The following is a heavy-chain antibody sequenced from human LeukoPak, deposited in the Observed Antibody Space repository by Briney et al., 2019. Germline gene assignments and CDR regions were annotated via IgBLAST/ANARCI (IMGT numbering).Heavy chain of an antibody. J-gene: IGHJ4*02. CDR3: ARANRVDIVATRLPDRIDY. V-gene: IGHV3-21*01. D-gene: IGHD5-12*01. Sequence: PGGSLSLSCAASGFTFSSYSRNWVGQAPGKGLEWVSSIIISGSYIYYADSVKGRFTISRDNAKNSLYLQMNSLRAEDTAVYYCARANRVDIVATRLPDRIDYWGQGTLVTVSS. CDR2: IIISGSYI. CDR1: GFTFSSYS.